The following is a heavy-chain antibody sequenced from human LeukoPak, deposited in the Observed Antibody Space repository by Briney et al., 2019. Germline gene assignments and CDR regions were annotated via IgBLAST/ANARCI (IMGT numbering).Heavy chain of an antibody. CDR1: GGSISSTSYY. CDR2: IYYSGAT. J-gene: IGHJ4*02. V-gene: IGHV4-39*01. CDR3: ARQGLQQLLPGSNF. Sequence: SETLSLTCTVSGGSISSTSYYWGWIRQAPGKGLEWLASIYYSGATYYNPSLKSQLTVSGDTSNNRFSLELTSVTAADTAVYYCARQGLQQLLPGSNFWGQGTLVTVSS. D-gene: IGHD6-13*01.